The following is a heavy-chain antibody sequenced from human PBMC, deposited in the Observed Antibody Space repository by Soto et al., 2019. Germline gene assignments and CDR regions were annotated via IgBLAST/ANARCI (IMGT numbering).Heavy chain of an antibody. V-gene: IGHV3-72*01. J-gene: IGHJ4*02. Sequence: GGSLRLSFAASGFTFSDHYMDWVRQAPGKGLARVARSRNKANSYTTEYAASVKGRVTVSRDDSNIALLLQMMSLKSEVTAVYYCARAYDKSGYYTHCFDYWVQGIMVTVSS. CDR2: SRNKANSYTT. CDR1: GFTFSDHY. D-gene: IGHD3-22*01. CDR3: ARAYDKSGYYTHCFDY.